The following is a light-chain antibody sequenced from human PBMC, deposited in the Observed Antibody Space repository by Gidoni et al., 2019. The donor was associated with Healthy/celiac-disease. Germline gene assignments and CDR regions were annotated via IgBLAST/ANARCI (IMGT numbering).Light chain of an antibody. CDR3: QQYNTWPPVT. V-gene: IGKV3-15*01. J-gene: IGKJ1*01. CDR1: QSVSSN. Sequence: EIVMTQSPATLSGSPGERATLSCRASQSVSSNLAWYQQKPGQAPRLLIYGASTRATGIPARFSGSGSGTEFTLTLSCLQSEDFAVYYCQQYNTWPPVTFGQGTKVEIK. CDR2: GAS.